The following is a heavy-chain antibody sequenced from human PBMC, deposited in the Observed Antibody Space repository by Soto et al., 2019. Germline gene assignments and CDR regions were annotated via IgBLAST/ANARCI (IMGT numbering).Heavy chain of an antibody. Sequence: SVKVSCKASGGTFSSYTISWVRQAPGQGFEWMGRIIPILGIANYAQKFQGRVTITADRSTSTAYMELSSLRSEDTAVYYCAREGYCSSTSCAINFDYWGQGTLVTVSS. J-gene: IGHJ4*02. CDR1: GGTFSSYT. CDR2: IIPILGIA. V-gene: IGHV1-69*04. CDR3: AREGYCSSTSCAINFDY. D-gene: IGHD2-2*01.